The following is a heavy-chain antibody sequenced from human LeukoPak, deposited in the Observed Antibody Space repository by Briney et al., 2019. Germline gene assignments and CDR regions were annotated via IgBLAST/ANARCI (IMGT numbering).Heavy chain of an antibody. CDR3: AREPYYDILTGYYKRHYYYGMDV. CDR1: GGSISSGDYY. Sequence: SETLSLTCTVSGGSISSGDYYWSWIRQPPGKGLEWIGYIYYSGSTYYNPSLKSRVTIPVDTSKNQFSLKLSSVTAADTAVYYCAREPYYDILTGYYKRHYYYGMDVWGQGTTVTVSS. D-gene: IGHD3-9*01. CDR2: IYYSGST. J-gene: IGHJ6*02. V-gene: IGHV4-30-4*01.